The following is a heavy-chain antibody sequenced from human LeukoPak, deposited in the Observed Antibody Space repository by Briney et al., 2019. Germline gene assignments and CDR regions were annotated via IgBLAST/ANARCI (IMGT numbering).Heavy chain of an antibody. V-gene: IGHV3-7*01. CDR1: GFTFSSYW. CDR2: INQDGSET. CDR3: AKDLEMAIFVDAFDI. Sequence: PGGSLRLSCAASGFTFSSYWMTWVRQAPGKGLEWVANINQDGSETYYVDSVKGRFTISKDNAENSLYLQMNSLRAEDTAVYYCAKDLEMAIFVDAFDIWGQGTMVTVSS. J-gene: IGHJ3*02. D-gene: IGHD5-24*01.